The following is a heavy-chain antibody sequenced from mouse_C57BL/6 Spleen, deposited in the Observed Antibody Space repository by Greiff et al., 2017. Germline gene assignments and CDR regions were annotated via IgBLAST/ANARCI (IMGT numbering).Heavy chain of an antibody. CDR1: GYTFTSYD. J-gene: IGHJ2*01. D-gene: IGHD1-1*01. CDR2: IYPRAGST. V-gene: IGHV1-85*01. Sequence: QVQLQQSGPELVKPGASVKLSCKASGYTFTSYDINWVKQRPGQGLEWIGWIYPRAGSTKYNEKFKGKATLTVDTSSSTAYMELHSLTSEDSAVYFCARNYYGLDYWGQGTTLTVSS. CDR3: ARNYYGLDY.